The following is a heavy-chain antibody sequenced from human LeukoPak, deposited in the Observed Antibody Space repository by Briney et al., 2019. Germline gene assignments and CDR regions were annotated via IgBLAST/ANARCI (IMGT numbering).Heavy chain of an antibody. J-gene: IGHJ5*02. CDR3: AREYYYGSGSHHRWFDP. CDR1: GGSISSYY. D-gene: IGHD3-10*01. V-gene: IGHV4-59*01. Sequence: PSETLSLTCTVSGGSISSYYWSWIRQPPGKGLEWIGYIYYSGSTNYNPSLKSRVTKSVDTSKNQFSLKPSSVTAADTAVYYCAREYYYGSGSHHRWFDPWGQGTLVTVSS. CDR2: IYYSGST.